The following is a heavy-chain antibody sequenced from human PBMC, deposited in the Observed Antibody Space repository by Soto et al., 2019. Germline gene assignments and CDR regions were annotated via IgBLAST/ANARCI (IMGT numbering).Heavy chain of an antibody. D-gene: IGHD2-21*02. CDR3: ARGPFCGNDCYFDV. V-gene: IGHV4-4*07. Sequence: XGTLSLTCTVAGGSINGFYWSWIRQPAGKGLERIGRIYSSGATKYNPSLRNRVTMSADTYTDQYSLNLASMTAADTSVYFCARGPFCGNDCYFDVWGQGTQVTVSS. J-gene: IGHJ4*02. CDR1: GGSINGFY. CDR2: IYSSGAT.